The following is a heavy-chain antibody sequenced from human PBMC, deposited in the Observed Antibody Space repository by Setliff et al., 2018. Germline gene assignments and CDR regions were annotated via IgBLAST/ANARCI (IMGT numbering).Heavy chain of an antibody. CDR3: SRHGNVDTFDY. CDR1: GYSFSTFW. D-gene: IGHD5-18*01. J-gene: IGHJ4*02. Sequence: SGASLKISCQASGYSFSTFWIGWVRQMPGKGLEWMGIIDPADSDTTYSPSFQGQVTISADKSISTVYLQWSSLKASDTAIYYCSRHGNVDTFDYWGQGTLVTVSS. V-gene: IGHV5-51*01. CDR2: IDPADSDT.